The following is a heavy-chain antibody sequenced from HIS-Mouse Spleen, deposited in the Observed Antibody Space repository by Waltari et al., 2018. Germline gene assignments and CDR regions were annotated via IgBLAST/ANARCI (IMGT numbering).Heavy chain of an antibody. CDR2: ISGSGGST. CDR1: GFTFSSHA. V-gene: IGHV3-23*01. Sequence: EVQLLESGGGLVQPGGSLRLSCAASGFTFSSHAMSWVRQAPGQGLEWVSAISGSGGSTYYADSVKGRFTISRDNSKNTLYLQMNSLRAEDTAVYYCAKAPPGIAVAGTGGGDYWGQGTLVTVSS. D-gene: IGHD6-19*01. J-gene: IGHJ4*02. CDR3: AKAPPGIAVAGTGGGDY.